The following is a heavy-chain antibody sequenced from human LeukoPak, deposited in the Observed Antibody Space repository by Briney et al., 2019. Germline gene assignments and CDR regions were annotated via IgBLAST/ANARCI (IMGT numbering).Heavy chain of an antibody. CDR2: INNNGNSP. CDR1: GFTYRNYG. D-gene: IGHD3-16*01. J-gene: IGHJ4*02. V-gene: IGHV3-74*01. Sequence: GGSLRLSCAASGFTYRNYGMHWVRQVPGKGLVWVSRINNNGNSPTYADSVKGRFTISRDNAKNTLYLQMNSLRADDTAVYYCTREYWGSSFDYWGQGTLVSVSS. CDR3: TREYWGSSFDY.